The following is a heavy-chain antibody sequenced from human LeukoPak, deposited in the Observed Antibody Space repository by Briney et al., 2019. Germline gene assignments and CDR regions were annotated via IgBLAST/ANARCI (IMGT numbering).Heavy chain of an antibody. Sequence: PSETLSLTCTVSGGSISGYYWSWLRQSPGRGLEWIGYIYYNGNTHYNPSLESRVTISVDTSKNQFSLNLRSLTAADAAVYYCARHNEECPNEFCFLLYFDSWGQGAQVSVSS. D-gene: IGHD2-8*01. J-gene: IGHJ4*02. CDR3: ARHNEECPNEFCFLLYFDS. CDR1: GGSISGYY. V-gene: IGHV4-59*08. CDR2: IYYNGNT.